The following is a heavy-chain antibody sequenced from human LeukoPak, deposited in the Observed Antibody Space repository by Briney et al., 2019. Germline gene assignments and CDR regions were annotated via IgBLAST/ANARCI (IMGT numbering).Heavy chain of an antibody. CDR3: ARDSSSGWYYFDY. CDR1: GFTFSSYA. Sequence: PGGSLRLSCAASGFTFSSYAMHWVRQAPGKGLEWAAVISYDGSNKYYADSVKGRFTISRDNSKNTLYLQMNSLRAEDTAVYYCARDSSSGWYYFDYWGQGTLVTVSS. D-gene: IGHD6-13*01. J-gene: IGHJ4*02. CDR2: ISYDGSNK. V-gene: IGHV3-30-3*01.